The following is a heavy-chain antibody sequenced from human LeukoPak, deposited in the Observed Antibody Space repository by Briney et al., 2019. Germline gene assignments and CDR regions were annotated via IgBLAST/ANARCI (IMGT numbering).Heavy chain of an antibody. D-gene: IGHD3-22*01. J-gene: IGHJ6*02. Sequence: PGGSLRLSCAVSGFTFTDAWMTWIRQGPGKGLEWVGRIKREADGGTADYADSVKGRFTISRDNSKNTLYLQMNSLRAEDTAVYYCARDGRYYDSSGYRGAFYYYYGMDVWGQGTTVTVSS. CDR3: ARDGRYYDSSGYRGAFYYYYGMDV. V-gene: IGHV3-15*01. CDR1: GFTFTDAW. CDR2: IKREADGGTA.